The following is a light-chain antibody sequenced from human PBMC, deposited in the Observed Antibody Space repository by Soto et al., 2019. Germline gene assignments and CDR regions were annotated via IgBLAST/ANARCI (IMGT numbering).Light chain of an antibody. J-gene: IGKJ1*01. CDR1: QSVSSSY. CDR2: GAS. CDR3: QQYGSSSWT. Sequence: EIVLTQSPGTLSLSPGERATLSCRASQSVSSSYFAWYQQRFGQAPRLLIYGASSRATGIPDRFSGSGSGTDFTLTISRLEPEDFAVYYCQQYGSSSWTVGQGTKV. V-gene: IGKV3-20*01.